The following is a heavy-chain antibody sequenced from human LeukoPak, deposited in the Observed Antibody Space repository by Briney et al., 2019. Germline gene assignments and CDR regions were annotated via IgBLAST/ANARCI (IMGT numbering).Heavy chain of an antibody. D-gene: IGHD3-22*01. CDR1: EFTLRSYA. CDR3: ARWSDGDYDKAFDI. J-gene: IGHJ3*02. V-gene: IGHV3-30*15. Sequence: GRSLRLSCAASEFTLRSYAMHWVRQTPGKGLEWAAVISTDGSVQYYADFVKGRFTISRDNSKNTLYLQMSSLRAEDTAVYYCARWSDGDYDKAFDIWGQGTMVTVSS. CDR2: ISTDGSVQ.